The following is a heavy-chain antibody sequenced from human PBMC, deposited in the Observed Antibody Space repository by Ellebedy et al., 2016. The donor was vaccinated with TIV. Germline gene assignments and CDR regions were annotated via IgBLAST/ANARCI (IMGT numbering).Heavy chain of an antibody. CDR1: GFVVSSNY. CDR2: IYSAGPT. V-gene: IGHV3-53*01. Sequence: GESLKISCAVSGFVVSSNYMSWVRQAPGKGLEWVSTIYSAGPTYYADSVKGRFTISRDTSKNTLFLQMNSLRTEDTAVYYCARVDLGLAFDCWGRGTLVTVSS. CDR3: ARVDLGLAFDC. D-gene: IGHD3-16*01. J-gene: IGHJ4*02.